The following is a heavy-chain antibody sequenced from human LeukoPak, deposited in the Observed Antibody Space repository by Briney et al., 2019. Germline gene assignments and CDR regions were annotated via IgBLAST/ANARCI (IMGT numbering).Heavy chain of an antibody. CDR2: ISGYNGNT. V-gene: IGHV1-18*01. J-gene: IGHJ6*02. CDR3: ARHVKIIGYGMDV. CDR1: GYTFTSYG. D-gene: IGHD3-10*01. Sequence: GASVTVSCKASGYTFTSYGFSWVRQAPGQGLEWMGWISGYNGNTNYAQKLQGRVTMTTDTSTSTAYMELRSLRSDDTAVYYCARHVKIIGYGMDVWGQGTTVTVSS.